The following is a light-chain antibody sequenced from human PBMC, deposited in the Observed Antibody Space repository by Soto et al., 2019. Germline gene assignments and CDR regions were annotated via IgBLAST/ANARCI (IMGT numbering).Light chain of an antibody. J-gene: IGLJ1*01. Sequence: QSVLTQPASVSGSPGQSITISCTGTSRDVGAYDYVSWYLQYPDKAPQLLIYYVDHRPSGVSSRFFGSKSGNTASLTISGLQAEDEGDYYCCSYADGSIYFFGTGTKLTVL. CDR1: SRDVGAYDY. CDR3: CSYADGSIYF. CDR2: YVD. V-gene: IGLV2-14*03.